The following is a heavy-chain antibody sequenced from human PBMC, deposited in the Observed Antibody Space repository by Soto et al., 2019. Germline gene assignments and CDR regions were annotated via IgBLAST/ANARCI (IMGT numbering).Heavy chain of an antibody. Sequence: LLVESGGGFVQPGGSLRLSCVASGFTFSHAWMDWVRQAPGKGLEWVGRIKSISDGETTNYAASVAGRFTISRDDSNTTLLLHGNSLKAEDTGVYYCTRRIGVAGTYYFDYWGQGTLVTVSP. CDR3: TRRIGVAGTYYFDY. CDR1: GFTFSHAW. V-gene: IGHV3-15*07. J-gene: IGHJ4*02. CDR2: IKSISDGETT. D-gene: IGHD6-19*01.